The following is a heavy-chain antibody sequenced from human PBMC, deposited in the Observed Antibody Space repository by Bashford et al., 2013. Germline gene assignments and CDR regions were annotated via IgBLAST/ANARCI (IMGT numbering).Heavy chain of an antibody. J-gene: IGHJ2*01. D-gene: IGHD3-10*01. CDR1: GGSISSGDYY. Sequence: SETLSLTCTVSGGSISSGDYYWSWIRQPPGKGLEWIGYIYYSGSTYYNPSLKSRVTISVDTSKNQFSLKLSSVTAADTAVYYCARAPDYYGSGSFLSFDLWGRGTLVTVSS. CDR2: IYYSGST. V-gene: IGHV4-30-4*01. CDR3: ARAPDYYGSGSFLSFDL.